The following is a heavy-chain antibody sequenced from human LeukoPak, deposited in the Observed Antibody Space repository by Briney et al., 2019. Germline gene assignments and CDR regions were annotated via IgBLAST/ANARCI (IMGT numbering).Heavy chain of an antibody. CDR2: INTNTGNP. Sequence: ASVKVSCKASGYTFTSYAMNWVRQAPGQGLEWLGWINTNTGNPTYAQGFTGRFVFSLDTSVNTAYLQISSLTAEDTAVYYCARVVHPYDYESSGLTYDAFDIWGQGTMVTVSS. D-gene: IGHD3-22*01. J-gene: IGHJ3*02. CDR3: ARVVHPYDYESSGLTYDAFDI. V-gene: IGHV7-4-1*02. CDR1: GYTFTSYA.